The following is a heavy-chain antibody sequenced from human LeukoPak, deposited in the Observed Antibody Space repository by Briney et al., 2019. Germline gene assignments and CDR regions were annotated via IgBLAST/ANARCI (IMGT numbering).Heavy chain of an antibody. CDR3: ARVGIQLWLQDYYYGMDV. Sequence: PGGSLRLSCAASGFTFSSYEMNWVRQAPGKGLEWVSYISSNGSTIYYADSVKGRFTISRDNAKNSLYLQMNSLRAEDTAVYYCARVGIQLWLQDYYYGMDVWGKGTTVTVSS. CDR1: GFTFSSYE. D-gene: IGHD5-18*01. J-gene: IGHJ6*04. V-gene: IGHV3-48*03. CDR2: ISSNGSTI.